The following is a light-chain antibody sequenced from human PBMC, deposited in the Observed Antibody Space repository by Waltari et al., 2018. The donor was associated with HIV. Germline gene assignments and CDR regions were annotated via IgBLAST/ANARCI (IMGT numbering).Light chain of an antibody. CDR3: AAWDDSLSGQV. Sequence: QSVLTQPHSASGTPGPRVTISCSGGPPNIGTNSVSCYQQLPGSAPKLLIYRHNQRPSGVPDRFSGSKSGTSASLAISGLRSEDEADYYCAAWDDSLSGQVFGGGTKLTVL. CDR2: RHN. CDR1: PPNIGTNS. V-gene: IGLV1-47*01. J-gene: IGLJ3*02.